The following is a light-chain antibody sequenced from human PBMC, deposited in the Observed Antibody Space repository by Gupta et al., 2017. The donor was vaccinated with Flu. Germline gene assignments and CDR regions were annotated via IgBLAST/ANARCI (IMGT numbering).Light chain of an antibody. CDR2: WGS. Sequence: CLGERATINCKSSQSIFKDAGKKNSLDWYQQKPGQPPKVLINWGSTREPGVPDRFSGSGSGTDFILTINSLQAEDVAVYYCQQDDYIPDTFGRGTKVEIK. V-gene: IGKV4-1*01. CDR1: QSIFKDAGKKNS. CDR3: QQDDYIPDT. J-gene: IGKJ2*01.